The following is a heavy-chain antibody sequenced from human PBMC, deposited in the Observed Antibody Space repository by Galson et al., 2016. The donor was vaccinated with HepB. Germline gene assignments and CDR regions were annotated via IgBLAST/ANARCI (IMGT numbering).Heavy chain of an antibody. CDR3: ARGSSWRVFDY. Sequence: SVKVSCKASGYTFSSYGITWMRQAPGQGLEWMGWISPYNGDINYAQNLQGRATMTIDTSTSTDYMEVRSLRSDDAAFYVCARGSSWRVFDYWGQGTLVTVSS. J-gene: IGHJ4*02. D-gene: IGHD6-13*01. CDR1: GYTFSSYG. CDR2: ISPYNGDI. V-gene: IGHV1-18*01.